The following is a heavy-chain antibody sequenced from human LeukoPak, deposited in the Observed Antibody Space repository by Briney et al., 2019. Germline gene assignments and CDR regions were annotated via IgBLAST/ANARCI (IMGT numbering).Heavy chain of an antibody. Sequence: SQTLSLTCTVSSGSISSGTYYWTWIRQPAGKGLEWIGRIYTTGSTNYNPSLKSRVTMSTDTSKNQFSLKLSSVTAADTAVYYCARVTTGGYYNCWGQGTLVTVSS. V-gene: IGHV4-61*02. CDR1: SGSISSGTYY. CDR3: ARVTTGGYYNC. D-gene: IGHD3-22*01. J-gene: IGHJ4*02. CDR2: IYTTGST.